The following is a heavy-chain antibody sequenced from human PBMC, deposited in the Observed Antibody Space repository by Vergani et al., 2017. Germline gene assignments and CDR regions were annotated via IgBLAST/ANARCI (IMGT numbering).Heavy chain of an antibody. CDR3: ARDPYDILTGAFDY. CDR1: GGSISSSSYY. D-gene: IGHD3-9*01. Sequence: QLQLQESGPGLVKPSETLSLTCTVSGGSISSSSYYWGWLRQPPGKGLEWIGSIYYSGSTYYNPSLTSRVTISVDTSKNQFSLKLSSVTAADTAVYYCARDPYDILTGAFDYWGQGTLVTVSS. V-gene: IGHV4-39*07. J-gene: IGHJ4*02. CDR2: IYYSGST.